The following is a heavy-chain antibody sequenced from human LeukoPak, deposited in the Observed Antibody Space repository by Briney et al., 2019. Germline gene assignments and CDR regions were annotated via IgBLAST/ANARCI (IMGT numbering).Heavy chain of an antibody. J-gene: IGHJ3*01. V-gene: IGHV3-48*01. CDR3: ARDSSVCAFDV. CDR1: GFTFSPYT. CDR2: INTGSTTI. D-gene: IGHD6-6*01. Sequence: PGGSLRLSCAASGFTFSPYTMHWSRQPPGKGLEWISYINTGSTTIYYADSVKGRFTISRDNAKNSLDLQLNSLRAEDTAVYYCARDSSVCAFDVWGQGTMVTVSS.